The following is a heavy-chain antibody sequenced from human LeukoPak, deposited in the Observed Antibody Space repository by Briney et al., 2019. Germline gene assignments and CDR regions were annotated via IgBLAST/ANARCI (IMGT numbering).Heavy chain of an antibody. CDR1: GGSISSSSYY. V-gene: IGHV4-39*01. J-gene: IGHJ4*02. Sequence: SETLSLTCTVSGGSISSSSYYWGWIRQPPGKGLEWIGSIYYSGSTYYNPSLMSRVTISVDTSKNQFSLKLSSVTAADTAVYYCARLLQDYYGSGSYLYWGQGTLVTVSS. CDR2: IYYSGST. D-gene: IGHD3-10*01. CDR3: ARLLQDYYGSGSYLY.